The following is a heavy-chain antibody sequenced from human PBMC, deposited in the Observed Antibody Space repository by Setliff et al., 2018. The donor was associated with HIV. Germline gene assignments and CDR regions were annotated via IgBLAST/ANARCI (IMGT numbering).Heavy chain of an antibody. CDR2: IIPFRGLA. D-gene: IGHD6-19*01. J-gene: IGHJ6*03. V-gene: IGHV1-69*10. CDR1: GGTLNNTS. CDR3: ASGHNDCTSSSCRFSFYYYDMDV. Sequence: SVNVSCKASGGTLNNTSISWVRQAPGQGLDWMGGIIPFRGLANYARKFQGRVIITADKFTTIVSLEVRRVNPDDSAMYYCASGHNDCTSSSCRFSFYYYDMDVWGKGTRGTVSS.